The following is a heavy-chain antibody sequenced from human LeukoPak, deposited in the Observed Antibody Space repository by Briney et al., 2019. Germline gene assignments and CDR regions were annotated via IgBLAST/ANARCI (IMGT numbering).Heavy chain of an antibody. CDR3: ARDRAVRLGYCSGGSCQNDY. CDR1: GYTFTSYG. Sequence: ASVKVSCKASGYTFTSYGISWVRQAPGQGLEWMGWISAYNGNTNYAQKLQGRVTMTTDTSTSTAYMELWSLRSDDTAVYYCARDRAVRLGYCSGGSCQNDYWGQGTLVTVSS. CDR2: ISAYNGNT. D-gene: IGHD2-15*01. J-gene: IGHJ4*02. V-gene: IGHV1-18*01.